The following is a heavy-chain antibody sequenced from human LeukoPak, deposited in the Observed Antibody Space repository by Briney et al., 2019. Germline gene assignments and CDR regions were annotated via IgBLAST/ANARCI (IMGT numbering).Heavy chain of an antibody. D-gene: IGHD2-15*01. CDR2: ISSSSSYI. V-gene: IGHV3-21*01. CDR3: ARSTSRIVVVVAATGVGVDY. CDR1: GFTSSSYS. Sequence: GGSLRLSRAASGFTSSSYSINWVGQAPGKGLEWVSSISSSSSYIYYADSVKGRFTISRDNAKNSLYLQMNSLRAEDPDVYYCARSTSRIVVVVAATGVGVDYWGQGTLVTVSS. J-gene: IGHJ4*02.